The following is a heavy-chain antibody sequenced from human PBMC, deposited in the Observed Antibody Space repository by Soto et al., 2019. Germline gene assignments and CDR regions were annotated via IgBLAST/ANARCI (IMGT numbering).Heavy chain of an antibody. D-gene: IGHD3-16*01. CDR1: GFTFSHYG. J-gene: IGHJ3*02. CDR3: VRGGNVAGAFDI. CDR2: IWDDGIKK. Sequence: QVQLVESGGGMVQPGRSLRLSCAASGFTFSHYGMHWVRQAPGKGLEWVAVIWDDGIKKFYPDSVRGRFTISRDNSENTLFLQMNSLTAEDTAIYYCVRGGNVAGAFDIWGQGTMVTVSS. V-gene: IGHV3-33*01.